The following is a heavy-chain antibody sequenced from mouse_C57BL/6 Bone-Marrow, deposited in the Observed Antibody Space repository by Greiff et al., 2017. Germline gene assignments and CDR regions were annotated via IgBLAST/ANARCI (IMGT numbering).Heavy chain of an antibody. CDR2: IDPENGDT. D-gene: IGHD1-1*01. CDR3: TTSGSGY. Sequence: EVQLQHSFPSPSRPGASVKLSCTASGFNIKDDYMHWVKQRPEQGLEWIGWIDPENGDTEYASKFQGKATITADTSSNTAYLQLSSLTSEDTAVYYYTTSGSGYWGQGTTLTVSS. J-gene: IGHJ2*01. V-gene: IGHV14-4*01. CDR1: GFNIKDDY.